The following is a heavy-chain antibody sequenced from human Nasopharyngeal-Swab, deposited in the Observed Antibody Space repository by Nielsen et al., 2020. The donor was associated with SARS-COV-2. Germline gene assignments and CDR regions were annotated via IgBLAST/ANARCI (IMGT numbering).Heavy chain of an antibody. J-gene: IGHJ4*02. V-gene: IGHV3-30*18. CDR3: AKDVHGDYGGIDY. D-gene: IGHD4-17*01. CDR1: GFTFSSSG. Sequence: GGSLRLSCAASGFTFSSSGMDWVRQAPGKGLEWVAVISYDGSNEYYGDSMKGRFTISRDNSKNTLYLQMNSLRVDDTAVYYCAKDVHGDYGGIDYWGQGILVTVSS. CDR2: ISYDGSNE.